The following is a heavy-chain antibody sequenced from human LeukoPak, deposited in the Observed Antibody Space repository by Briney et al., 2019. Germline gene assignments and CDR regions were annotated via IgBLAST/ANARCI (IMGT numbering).Heavy chain of an antibody. J-gene: IGHJ5*02. CDR1: GFTFSSYA. D-gene: IGHD3-16*01. CDR3: ARGLVNGGDVRFDP. Sequence: GGSLRLSCAASGFTFSSYAMSWVRQAPGKGLEWVSAISGSGGSTYYADSVKGRFTISRDNSKNTLYLQMNSLRAEDTAVYYCARGLVNGGDVRFDPWGQGTLVTVSS. CDR2: ISGSGGST. V-gene: IGHV3-23*01.